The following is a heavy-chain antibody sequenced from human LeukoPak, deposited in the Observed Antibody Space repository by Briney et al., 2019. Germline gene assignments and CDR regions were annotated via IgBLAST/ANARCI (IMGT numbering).Heavy chain of an antibody. CDR2: ISPNSGDT. V-gene: IGHV1-2*02. CDR3: ARGRQLHLGELFPFAEFFQP. CDR1: GYTFTAYH. Sequence: ASVKVSCKASGYTFTAYHMHWVRQAPGQGLEWMGWISPNSGDTGFAQKFQGRVTMTRDTSISTAYLELSRLSSDDTAVYYCARGRQLHLGELFPFAEFFQPWGQGTLVTVFS. J-gene: IGHJ1*01. D-gene: IGHD3-16*01.